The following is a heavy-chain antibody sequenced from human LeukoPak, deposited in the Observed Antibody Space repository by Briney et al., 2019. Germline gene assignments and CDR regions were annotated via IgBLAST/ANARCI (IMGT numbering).Heavy chain of an antibody. CDR3: TAIAAAGYAFDI. J-gene: IGHJ3*02. V-gene: IGHV1-2*04. D-gene: IGHD6-13*01. CDR2: INPNSGGT. Sequence: GASVKVSCKASGYTFTGYYMHWVRQAPGQGLEWMGRINPNSGGTNYAQKFQGWVTMTRDTSISTAYMELSRLRSDDTAVYYCTAIAAAGYAFDIWGQGTMVTVSS. CDR1: GYTFTGYY.